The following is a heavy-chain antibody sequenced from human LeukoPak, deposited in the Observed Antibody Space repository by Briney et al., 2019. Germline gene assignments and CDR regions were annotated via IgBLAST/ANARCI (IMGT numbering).Heavy chain of an antibody. CDR3: ARGHCSSSWYFDY. V-gene: IGHV4-4*07. CDR2: IYTSGST. D-gene: IGHD6-13*01. J-gene: IGHJ4*02. CDR1: GGPISSFY. Sequence: SGTPFLPCPGSGGPISSFYWGWVREPAREGPEGVGRIYTSGSTNYNPSLKSRVTMSVDTSKNQFSLKLSSVTAADTAVYYCARGHCSSSWYFDYWGQGTLVTVSS.